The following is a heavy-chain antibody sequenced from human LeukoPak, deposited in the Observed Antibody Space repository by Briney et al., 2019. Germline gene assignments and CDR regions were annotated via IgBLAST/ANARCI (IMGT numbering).Heavy chain of an antibody. CDR3: AKDSSGSYYNNWFDP. CDR2: ISGSGGST. CDR1: GFTFSSYA. J-gene: IGHJ5*02. Sequence: GGSLRLSCAASGFTFSSYAMSWVRQAPGKGLEWVSAISGSGGSTYYADSMKGRFTISRDNSKNTLYLQMNSLRAEDTAVYYCAKDSSGSYYNNWFDPWGQGTLVTVSS. V-gene: IGHV3-23*01. D-gene: IGHD1-26*01.